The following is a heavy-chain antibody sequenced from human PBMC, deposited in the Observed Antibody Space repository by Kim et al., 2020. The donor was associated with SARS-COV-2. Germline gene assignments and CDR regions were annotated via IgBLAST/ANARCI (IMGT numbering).Heavy chain of an antibody. V-gene: IGHV3-48*04. CDR1: GFTFSSYS. CDR3: ERDHGSSSWYPFDY. Sequence: GGSLRLSCAASGFTFSSYSMNWVRQAPGKGLEWVSYISSSSSTIYYADSVKGRFTISRDNAKNSLYLQMNSLRAEDTAVYYCERDHGSSSWYPFDYWGQGTLVTVSS. D-gene: IGHD6-13*01. J-gene: IGHJ4*02. CDR2: ISSSSSTI.